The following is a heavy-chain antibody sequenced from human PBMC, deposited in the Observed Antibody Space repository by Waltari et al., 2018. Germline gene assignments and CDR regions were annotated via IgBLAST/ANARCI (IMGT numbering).Heavy chain of an antibody. V-gene: IGHV4-39*01. CDR3: ATYIGASVGTAAFDV. CDR1: GVSITSNRHY. Sequence: QLQLQESGPRLVRPSETLSLICRVSGVSITSNRHYWAWIRQSPGQGLEWIGTVSYSGTTYISPPLKSRVYVSRDTSKNQVSLLLGSVTAADMAVYYCATYIGASVGTAAFDVWGQGTMVTVSS. CDR2: VSYSGTT. J-gene: IGHJ3*01. D-gene: IGHD5-12*01.